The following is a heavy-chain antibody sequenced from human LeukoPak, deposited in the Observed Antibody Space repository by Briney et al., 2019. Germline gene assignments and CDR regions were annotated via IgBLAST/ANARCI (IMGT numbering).Heavy chain of an antibody. CDR2: IYYTGTT. CDR3: AREDPQTTVPEGMDV. CDR1: GGSISTYY. Sequence: PSETLSLTCSVSGGSISTYYWSWIRRPPGKGLEWIGYIYYTGTTNYNPSLRSRVTMSVDTSRNQFSLRLSSVTAADTAVYYCAREDPQTTVPEGMDVWGHGTTVIVSS. V-gene: IGHV4-59*01. J-gene: IGHJ6*02. D-gene: IGHD4-17*01.